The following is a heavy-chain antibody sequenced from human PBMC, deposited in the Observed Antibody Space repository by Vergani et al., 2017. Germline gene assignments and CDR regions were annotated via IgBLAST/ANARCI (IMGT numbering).Heavy chain of an antibody. CDR2: INTNTGHP. CDR3: ARDSKPGLGEWFDP. Sequence: QVQLVQSGGEVKKPGASVKVSCKASGYTFTSYGINWVRQAPGQGLEWMGFINTNTGHPTHARGFTGRFVFSLDTSVSTAYLQISSLKADDTAIYYGARDSKPGLGEWFDPWGQGTMVTVSS. CDR1: GYTFTSYG. D-gene: IGHD3-10*01. V-gene: IGHV7-4-1*02. J-gene: IGHJ5*02.